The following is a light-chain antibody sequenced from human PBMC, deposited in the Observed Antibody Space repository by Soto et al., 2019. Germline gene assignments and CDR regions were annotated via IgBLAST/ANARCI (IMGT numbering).Light chain of an antibody. CDR2: AAS. J-gene: IGKJ1*01. V-gene: IGKV1-39*01. Sequence: DIQMTQSPSSLSASVGDRVTITCRASQNINIYLNWYQQKPGKPPRLLIYAASSLQSGVPSRFSARGSGTDFTLTISNLQPEDFATYSCQQSYNSPQTFGQGTKVDIK. CDR1: QNINIY. CDR3: QQSYNSPQT.